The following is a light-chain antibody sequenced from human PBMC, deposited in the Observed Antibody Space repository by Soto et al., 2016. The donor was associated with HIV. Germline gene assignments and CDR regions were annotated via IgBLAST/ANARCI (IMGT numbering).Light chain of an antibody. CDR3: QQYYNLPLT. CDR1: QDITNY. Sequence: DIQMTQSPSSLSASVGDRVTITCQASQDITNYLNWYQQKPGNAPKLLIYDASSLETGVPSRLSGSGSGTYFTFTISSLQPEDIATYYCQQYYNLPLTFGPGTKVDIK. V-gene: IGKV1-33*01. J-gene: IGKJ3*01. CDR2: DAS.